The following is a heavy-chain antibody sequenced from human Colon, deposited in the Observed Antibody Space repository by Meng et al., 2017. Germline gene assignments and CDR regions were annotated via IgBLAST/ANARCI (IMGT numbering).Heavy chain of an antibody. D-gene: IGHD3-3*01. CDR3: ANRFV. J-gene: IGHJ4*02. CDR2: IHSSAGT. Sequence: EVCVWGSGGGRVRAGGRLRLSCAVSGVSVSSDFMIWVRQAPGKGLEWVSMIHSSAGTFFADSVKGRFTVSTDNSKNTLYLQMNSLRIEDTAVYHCANRFVWGLGTLVTVSS. CDR1: GVSVSSDF. V-gene: IGHV3-66*02.